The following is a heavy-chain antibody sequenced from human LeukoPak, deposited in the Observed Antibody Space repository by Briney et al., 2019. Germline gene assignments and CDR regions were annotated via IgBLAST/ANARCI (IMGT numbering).Heavy chain of an antibody. CDR1: GYTFTGYC. CDR2: INPNSGGT. Sequence: ASVKVSCKASGYTFTGYCMHWVRQAPGQGLEWMGWINPNSGGTNYAQKFQGRVTMTRDTSISTAYMELSRLRSDDTAVYYCAREEHIVVVTGVWFDPWGQGTLVTVSS. J-gene: IGHJ5*02. D-gene: IGHD2-21*02. CDR3: AREEHIVVVTGVWFDP. V-gene: IGHV1-2*02.